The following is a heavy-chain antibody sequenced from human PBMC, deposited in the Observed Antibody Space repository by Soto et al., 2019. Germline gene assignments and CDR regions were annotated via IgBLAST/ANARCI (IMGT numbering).Heavy chain of an antibody. J-gene: IGHJ5*02. CDR1: GGSFSGYC. CDR2: INHSGST. V-gene: IGHV4-34*01. Sequence: SETLSLTCAVYGGSFSGYCWSWIRQPPGEGLEWIVEINHSGSTTYNPSLKSRVTISVDKSTNQFSLKLSHVPAADTAVYYCARGPSSPVYNWFDPWGQAPLVTVS. D-gene: IGHD6-13*01. CDR3: ARGPSSPVYNWFDP.